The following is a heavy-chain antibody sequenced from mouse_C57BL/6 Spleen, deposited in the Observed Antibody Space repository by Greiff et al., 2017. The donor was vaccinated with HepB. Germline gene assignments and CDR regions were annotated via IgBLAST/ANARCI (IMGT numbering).Heavy chain of an antibody. CDR3: ASPYPDLRSYAMDY. V-gene: IGHV3-6*01. Sequence: EVQLQESGPGLVKPSQSLSLTCSVTGYSITSGYYWNWIRQFPGNKLEWMGYISYDGSNNYNPSLKNRISITRDTSKNQFFLKLNSVTTEDTATYYCASPYPDLRSYAMDYWGQGTSVTVSS. CDR1: GYSITSGYY. CDR2: ISYDGSN. J-gene: IGHJ4*01. D-gene: IGHD1-1*01.